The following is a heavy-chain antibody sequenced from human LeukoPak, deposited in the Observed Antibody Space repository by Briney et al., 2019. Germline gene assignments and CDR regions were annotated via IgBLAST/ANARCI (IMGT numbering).Heavy chain of an antibody. CDR3: ARVEWELLVY. Sequence: GGSLRLSCAASGFTFSSYSMNWVRQAPGRGLEWVSYISSSSSTIYYADSVKGRFTISRDNSKNTLYLQMNSLRAEDTAVYYCARVEWELLVYWGQGTLVTVSS. J-gene: IGHJ4*02. D-gene: IGHD1-26*01. V-gene: IGHV3-48*01. CDR2: ISSSSSTI. CDR1: GFTFSSYS.